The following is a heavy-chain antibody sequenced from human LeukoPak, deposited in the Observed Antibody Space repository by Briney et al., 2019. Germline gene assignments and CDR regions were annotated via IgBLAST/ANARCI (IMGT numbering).Heavy chain of an antibody. D-gene: IGHD3-3*01. V-gene: IGHV4-59*08. CDR1: GGPVSSYY. J-gene: IGHJ5*02. CDR2: VHSTGST. CDR3: ARHSFGQTGGGWFDL. Sequence: SETLSLTCTVTGGPVSSYYWSWLRKTPGKGLEWIGYVHSTGSTNYNPSLKSRVTLPVETPKKQVSLRVSSVTAADTAIYSCARHSFGQTGGGWFDLWGQGTLVSVSS.